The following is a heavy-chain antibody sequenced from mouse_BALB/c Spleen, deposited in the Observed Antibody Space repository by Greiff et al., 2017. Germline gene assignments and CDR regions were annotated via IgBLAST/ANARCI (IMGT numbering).Heavy chain of an antibody. Sequence: EVKLMESGGGLVQPGGSLKLSCAASGFTFSSYGMSWVRQTPDKRLELVATINSNGGSTYYPDSVKGRFTISRDNAKNTLYLQMSSLKSEDTAMYYCAREYLGSSLFAYWGQGTLVTVSA. V-gene: IGHV5-6-3*01. CDR2: INSNGGST. CDR3: AREYLGSSLFAY. J-gene: IGHJ3*01. CDR1: GFTFSSYG. D-gene: IGHD1-1*01.